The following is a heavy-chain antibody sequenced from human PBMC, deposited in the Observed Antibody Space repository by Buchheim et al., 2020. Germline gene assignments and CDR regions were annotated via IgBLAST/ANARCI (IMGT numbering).Heavy chain of an antibody. CDR1: GGSISSNYW. J-gene: IGHJ6*02. CDR3: ARIPYYYYYGLDV. V-gene: IGHV4-4*02. D-gene: IGHD2-21*01. Sequence: QVQLQESGPGLVKPSGTLSLTCDVFGGSISSNYWWSWVRQPPGMGLEWIGEIYHSGSPNYNPSLKSRVTISVAKSKNQFSLKLTSVTAADTAVYYCARIPYYYYYGLDVWGQGTT. CDR2: IYHSGSP.